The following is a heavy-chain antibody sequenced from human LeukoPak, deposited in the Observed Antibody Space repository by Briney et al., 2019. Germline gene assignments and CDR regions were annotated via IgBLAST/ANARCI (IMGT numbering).Heavy chain of an antibody. J-gene: IGHJ3*02. D-gene: IGHD2-2*01. Sequence: GASVKVSCKASGYTFTSYGINWVRQAPGQGLEWMGWISAYKGNTNYAQNLQGRVTMTTDTSTSTAYMELRSLRSDDTAVYYCARVGLGSCSSTTCYGRAFDIWGQGTMVTVFS. V-gene: IGHV1-18*01. CDR1: GYTFTSYG. CDR2: ISAYKGNT. CDR3: ARVGLGSCSSTTCYGRAFDI.